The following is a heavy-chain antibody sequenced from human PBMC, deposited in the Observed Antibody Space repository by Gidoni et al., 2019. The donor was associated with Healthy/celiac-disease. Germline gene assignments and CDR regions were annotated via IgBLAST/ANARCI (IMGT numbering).Heavy chain of an antibody. CDR1: GFTFRGSA. V-gene: IGHV3-30*04. J-gene: IGHJ5*02. Sequence: QVQLVESGGGVVQPGRSLRLPCSASGFTFRGSAMHWVRQAPGKGLEWVAVISYDGSNKYYADSVKGRFTISRDNSKNTLYLQMNSLRAEDTAVYYCARAKDFWSGYRNWFDPWGQGTLVTVSS. CDR2: ISYDGSNK. CDR3: ARAKDFWSGYRNWFDP. D-gene: IGHD3-3*01.